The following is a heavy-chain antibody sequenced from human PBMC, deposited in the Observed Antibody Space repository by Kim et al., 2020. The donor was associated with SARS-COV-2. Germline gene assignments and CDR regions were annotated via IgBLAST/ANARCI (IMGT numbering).Heavy chain of an antibody. V-gene: IGHV4-39*01. Sequence: SETLSLTCTVSGGSISSSSYYWGWIRQPPGKGLEWIGSIYYSGSTYYNPSLKSRVTISVDTSKNQFSLKLSSVTAADTAVYYCATETRLLLNWFDPWGQGTLVTVSS. CDR1: GGSISSSSYY. CDR2: IYYSGST. J-gene: IGHJ5*02. CDR3: ATETRLLLNWFDP. D-gene: IGHD3-22*01.